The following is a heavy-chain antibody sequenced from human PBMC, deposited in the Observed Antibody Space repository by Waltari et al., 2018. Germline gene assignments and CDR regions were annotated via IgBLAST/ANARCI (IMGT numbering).Heavy chain of an antibody. CDR2: IRYDGSNK. D-gene: IGHD6-6*01. Sequence: QVQLVESGGGVVQPGGSLRLSCAASGFTFSSYGMHGVRQAPGTGLEWVAVIRYDGSNKYYADSVKGRFTISRDNSKNTLYLQMNSLRAEDTAVYYCAKRTKGGSSGPFYYMDVWGKGTTVTISS. V-gene: IGHV3-30*02. J-gene: IGHJ6*03. CDR1: GFTFSSYG. CDR3: AKRTKGGSSGPFYYMDV.